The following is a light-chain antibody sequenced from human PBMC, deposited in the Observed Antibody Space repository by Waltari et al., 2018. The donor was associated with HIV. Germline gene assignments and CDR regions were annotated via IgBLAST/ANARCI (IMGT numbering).Light chain of an antibody. J-gene: IGLJ2*01. CDR1: SSDVGGYNY. Sequence: QSALTQPPSASGSPGQSVTISCTGTSSDVGGYNYVSWYHQHPGKAPKVLIYDVSKRPSGVPDRFSGSKSGNTASLTVSGLQAEDEADYYCSSHAGTYVLFGGGTKLTVL. V-gene: IGLV2-8*01. CDR2: DVS. CDR3: SSHAGTYVL.